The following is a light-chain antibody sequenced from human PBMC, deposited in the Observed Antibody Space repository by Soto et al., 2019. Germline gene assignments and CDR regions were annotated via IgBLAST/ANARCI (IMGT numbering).Light chain of an antibody. CDR1: SSDIGGYNF. CDR2: AVT. CDR3: ASYTTSSTLV. J-gene: IGLJ2*01. Sequence: QSALTQPASVSGSPGQSITISCTGTSSDIGGYNFVSWYHQHPGKAPKLLIYAVTNRPSGIPDRFSGYKSGNTASLTISGLQAEDGADYYCASYTTSSTLVFGGGTKLTVL. V-gene: IGLV2-14*01.